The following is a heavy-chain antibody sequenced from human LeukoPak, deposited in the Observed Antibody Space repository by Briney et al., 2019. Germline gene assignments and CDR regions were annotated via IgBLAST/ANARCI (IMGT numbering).Heavy chain of an antibody. J-gene: IGHJ4*02. CDR3: ASGLEECSTSCLGY. CDR1: GGTFSSYA. D-gene: IGHD2-2*01. V-gene: IGHV1-69*04. CDR2: IIPILGIA. Sequence: ASVKVSCKASGGTFSSYAISWVRQAPGQGLEWVGRIIPILGIANYAQKFQGRVTITADKSTSTAYMELGSLRSEDTAVYYCASGLEECSTSCLGYWGQGTLVTVSS.